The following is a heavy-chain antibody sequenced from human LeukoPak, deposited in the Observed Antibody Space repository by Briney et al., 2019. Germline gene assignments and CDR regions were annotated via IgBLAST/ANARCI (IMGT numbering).Heavy chain of an antibody. CDR3: ASSLAPEGFDY. CDR1: GGSISSYY. V-gene: IGHV4-59*01. J-gene: IGHJ4*02. Sequence: SETLSLTCTVSGGSISSYYLSWIRQPPGKGLEWIRYIYYSASTNYTPSLKSRVTISVDSSKNQFSLKLSSVTAADTAVYYCASSLAPEGFDYWGQGTLVTVSS. D-gene: IGHD1-14*01. CDR2: IYYSAST.